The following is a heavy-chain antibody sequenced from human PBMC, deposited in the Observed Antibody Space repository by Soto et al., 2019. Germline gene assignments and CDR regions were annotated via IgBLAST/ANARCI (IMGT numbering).Heavy chain of an antibody. D-gene: IGHD3-10*01. CDR1: GYTFRTYP. CDR2: INAATGDT. CDR3: ARKDYYGSGIYYFDH. V-gene: IGHV1-3*01. Sequence: QVQLVQSGADVKKPGASVKVSCKASGYTFRTYPMHWVRQAPGRGLEWVGWINAATGDTGYSRTFQDRVTISRDISASTAYMELSSLRSEDTAVYYCARKDYYGSGIYYFDHWGQGTLVTVSS. J-gene: IGHJ4*02.